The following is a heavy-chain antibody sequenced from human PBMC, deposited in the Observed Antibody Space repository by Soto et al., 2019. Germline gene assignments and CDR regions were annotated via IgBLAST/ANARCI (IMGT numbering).Heavy chain of an antibody. CDR1: GGSISSGGYY. J-gene: IGHJ6*02. V-gene: IGHV4-31*03. CDR3: ARGGRRSPVMDV. CDR2: IYYSGST. Sequence: TLSLTCTVSGGSISSGGYYWSWIRQHPGKGLEWIGYIYYSGSTYYNPSLKSRVTISVDTSKNQFSLKLSSVTAADTAVYYCARGGRRSPVMDVWGQGTTVTVSS.